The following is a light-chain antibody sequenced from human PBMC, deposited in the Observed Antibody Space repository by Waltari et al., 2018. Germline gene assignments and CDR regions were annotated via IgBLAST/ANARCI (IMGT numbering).Light chain of an antibody. CDR1: ENVNNY. J-gene: IGKJ4*01. Sequence: DIQMTQSPSSLSASVGDRVTITCRASENVNNYLNWYQQKPGKAPKLLIYKASTLQSGVPSRFSGSGSGTDYTFILSSLQSEDVATYYCQHNYGTPLTFGGGTKVEIK. CDR2: KAS. CDR3: QHNYGTPLT. V-gene: IGKV1-39*01.